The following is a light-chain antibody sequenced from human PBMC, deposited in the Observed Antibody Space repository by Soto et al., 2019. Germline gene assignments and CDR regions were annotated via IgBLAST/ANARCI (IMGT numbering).Light chain of an antibody. V-gene: IGLV2-8*01. CDR1: SSDVGGYNY. J-gene: IGLJ1*01. CDR3: SSYAGSNNLYV. Sequence: QSVLTQPPSASGSPGQSVTIYCTGTSSDVGGYNYVSWYQQHPGKAPKLMIYEVSKRPSGVPDRFSGSKSGNTASLTVSGLQAKDESDYYCSSYAGSNNLYVFGTGTKVTAL. CDR2: EVS.